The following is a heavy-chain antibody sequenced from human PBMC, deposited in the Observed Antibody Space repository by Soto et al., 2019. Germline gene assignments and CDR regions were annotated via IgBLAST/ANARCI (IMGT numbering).Heavy chain of an antibody. J-gene: IGHJ6*02. D-gene: IGHD6-19*01. CDR1: GYTFTSYA. CDR2: INAGNGNT. V-gene: IGHV1-3*01. Sequence: AASVKVSCKASGYTFTSYAMHWVRQAPGQRLEWMGWINAGNGNTKYSQKFQGRVTITRDTSASTAYMELSSLRSEDTAVYYCARDQMHSSGWYNDYYYGMDVWGQGTTVTVSS. CDR3: ARDQMHSSGWYNDYYYGMDV.